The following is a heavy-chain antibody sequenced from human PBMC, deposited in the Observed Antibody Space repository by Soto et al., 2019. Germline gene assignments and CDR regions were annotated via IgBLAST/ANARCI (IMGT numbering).Heavy chain of an antibody. J-gene: IGHJ4*02. CDR3: AKALTPDCSGGSCYENDH. Sequence: QVQLVESGGGVVQPGRSLRLSCAASGFTFSSYGMHWVRQAPGKGLEWVAVISYDGSNKYYADSVKGRFTISRDNSKNTLYLQMNSLRAEDTAVYYCAKALTPDCSGGSCYENDHWGQGTLVTVSS. D-gene: IGHD2-15*01. V-gene: IGHV3-30*18. CDR2: ISYDGSNK. CDR1: GFTFSSYG.